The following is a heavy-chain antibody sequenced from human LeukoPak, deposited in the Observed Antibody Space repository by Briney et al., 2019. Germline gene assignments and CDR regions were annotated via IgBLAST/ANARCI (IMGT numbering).Heavy chain of an antibody. CDR1: GGSISSGGYY. CDR2: IYYSGST. Sequence: PSQTLSLTCTVSGGSISSGGYYWSWIRQHPGKGLEWIGYIYYSGSTYYNPSLKSRVTISVDTSKNQFSLKLNSVTAADTAVYYCARDKGQYGSGTRGFTGFDPWGQGTLVTVSS. V-gene: IGHV4-31*03. CDR3: ARDKGQYGSGTRGFTGFDP. J-gene: IGHJ5*02. D-gene: IGHD3-10*01.